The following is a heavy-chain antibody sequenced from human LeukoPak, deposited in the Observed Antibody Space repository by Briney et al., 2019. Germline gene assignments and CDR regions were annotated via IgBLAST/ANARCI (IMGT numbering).Heavy chain of an antibody. J-gene: IGHJ4*02. Sequence: PSETLSLTCTVSGGSISSSTYYWGWIRQPPGKGLEWIGSIYYSGNTNYNPSLKSRVTISVDTSKNQFSLKLSSVTAADTAVYYCARANTYGSGRFHWGQGTLVTVSS. CDR3: ARANTYGSGRFH. V-gene: IGHV4-39*07. D-gene: IGHD3-10*01. CDR1: GGSISSSTYY. CDR2: IYYSGNT.